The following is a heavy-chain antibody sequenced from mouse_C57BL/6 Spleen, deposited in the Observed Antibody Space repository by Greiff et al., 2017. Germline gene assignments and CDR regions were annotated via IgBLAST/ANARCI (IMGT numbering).Heavy chain of an antibody. CDR3: AGGLRLDY. J-gene: IGHJ2*01. CDR2: IDPSDSYT. Sequence: QVHVKQPGAELVMPGASVKLSCKASGYTFTSYWMHWVKQRPGQGLEWIGEIDPSDSYTNYNQKFKGKSTLTVDKSSSTAYMQLSSLTSEDSAVYYCAGGLRLDYWGQGTTLTVSS. V-gene: IGHV1-69*01. D-gene: IGHD2-2*01. CDR1: GYTFTSYW.